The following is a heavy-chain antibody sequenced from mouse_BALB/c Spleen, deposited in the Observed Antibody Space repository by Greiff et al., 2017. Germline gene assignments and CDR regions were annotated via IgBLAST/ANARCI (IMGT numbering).Heavy chain of an antibody. J-gene: IGHJ3*01. CDR2: IDPSYSYT. Sequence: QVQLQQPGAELVKPGASVKLSCKASVYTFTSYWMHWVKQRPGQGLEWIGEIDPSYSYTNYNQKFKGKATLTVDKSSSTAYMQLSSLTSEDSAVYYCARKKGDWFAYWGQGTLVTVSA. CDR3: ARKKGDWFAY. CDR1: VYTFTSYW. V-gene: IGHV1-69*02.